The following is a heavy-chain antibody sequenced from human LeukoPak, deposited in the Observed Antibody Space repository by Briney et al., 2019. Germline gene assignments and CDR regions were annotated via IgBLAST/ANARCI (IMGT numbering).Heavy chain of an antibody. Sequence: SETLSLTCTVSGGSISRYYWIWLRQPPGEGPEWIGYIYYSGSTTYTPSRKSRVTISVDPSKNQFSLKLSSVTAADTAVYYCAGGGYSYGPIDYWGQGTLVTVSS. D-gene: IGHD5-18*01. CDR3: AGGGYSYGPIDY. CDR2: IYYSGST. J-gene: IGHJ4*02. CDR1: GGSISRYY. V-gene: IGHV4-59*08.